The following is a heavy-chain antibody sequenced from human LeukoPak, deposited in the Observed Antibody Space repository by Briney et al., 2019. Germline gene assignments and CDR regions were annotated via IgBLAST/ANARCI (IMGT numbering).Heavy chain of an antibody. D-gene: IGHD5-24*01. V-gene: IGHV4-61*02. CDR2: ILTSGST. Sequence: SQTLSFTCTVSGGSISSGSYFWNWIRQPAGKGLEWIGRILTSGSTNYNPSLKSRVTISVDTSKKQLSLKLLSVTAADTAVYYCAASRGMATIPYYWGQGILVTVSS. CDR1: GGSISSGSYF. J-gene: IGHJ4*02. CDR3: AASRGMATIPYY.